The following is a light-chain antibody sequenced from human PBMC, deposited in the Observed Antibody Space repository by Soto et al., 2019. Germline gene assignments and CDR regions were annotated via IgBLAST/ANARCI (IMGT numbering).Light chain of an antibody. CDR1: QDISVY. J-gene: IGKJ5*01. CDR3: QKFNTAPLT. CDR2: SAS. V-gene: IGKV1-27*01. Sequence: DIQMTQSPSSLSASVGDRVTITCRASQDISVYLAWYQQKPGKVPKLLIYSASTLQSGVPSRFSGSGSGTDFTLTISSLQPEDVETYYCQKFNTAPLTFGQGTRLEIQ.